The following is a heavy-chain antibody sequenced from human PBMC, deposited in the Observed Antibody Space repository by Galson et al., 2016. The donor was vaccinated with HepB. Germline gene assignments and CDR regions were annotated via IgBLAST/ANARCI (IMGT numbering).Heavy chain of an antibody. CDR3: AREHVRSAFDL. Sequence: SLRLSCAASGFAFSSSGINWVRQAPGKGLQWISYVSTTIRTIYYADSVMGRFTISRDNAKNSVYLQMNSLRDDDTAVYYCAREHVRSAFDLWGQGTMVTVSS. V-gene: IGHV3-48*02. J-gene: IGHJ3*01. CDR2: VSTTIRTI. CDR1: GFAFSSSG.